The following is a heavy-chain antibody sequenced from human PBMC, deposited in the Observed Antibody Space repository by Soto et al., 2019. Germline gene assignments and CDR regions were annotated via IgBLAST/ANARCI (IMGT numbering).Heavy chain of an antibody. V-gene: IGHV3-23*01. CDR1: GFTFSSYA. Sequence: GGSLRLSCAASGFTFSSYAMPWVRQAPGKGLEWVSAISGSGDSTYYADSVKGRFTISRDNSKNTLYLQMNSLRVEDTAVYYCAKGGRDYGSGSYNWFDPWGQGTLVTVSS. D-gene: IGHD3-10*01. J-gene: IGHJ5*02. CDR3: AKGGRDYGSGSYNWFDP. CDR2: ISGSGDST.